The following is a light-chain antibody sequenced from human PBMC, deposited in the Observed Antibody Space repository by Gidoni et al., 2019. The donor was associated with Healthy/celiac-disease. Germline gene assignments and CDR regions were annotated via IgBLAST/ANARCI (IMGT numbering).Light chain of an antibody. CDR3: QQCYSTPPT. CDR2: WAS. V-gene: IGKV4-1*01. CDR1: TSVFYSSNNKNY. J-gene: IGKJ1*01. Sequence: DIVMPQSSSPSASSLGERATINCTASTSVFYSSNNKNYLAWYQQKPGQPPKLLIYWASTRESGVPDRFSGSGSGTDFTLTISSLQAEDVAVYYCQQCYSTPPTFGQGTKVEIK.